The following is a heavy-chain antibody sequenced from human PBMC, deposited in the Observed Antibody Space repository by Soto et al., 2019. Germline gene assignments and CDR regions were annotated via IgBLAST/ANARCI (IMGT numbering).Heavy chain of an antibody. CDR1: GYTFTSYA. D-gene: IGHD5-12*01. J-gene: IGHJ5*02. Sequence: ASVKVSCKASGYTFTSYAMHWVRQAPGQRLEWMGWINAGNGNTKYSQKFQGRVTITRDTSASTAYMELSSLRSEDTAVYYCARDLSRYSGYGNNWFDPWGQGTLVTVS. CDR3: ARDLSRYSGYGNNWFDP. V-gene: IGHV1-3*01. CDR2: INAGNGNT.